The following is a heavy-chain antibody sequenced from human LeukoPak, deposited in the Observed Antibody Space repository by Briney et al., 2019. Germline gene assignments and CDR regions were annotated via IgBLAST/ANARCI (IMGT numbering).Heavy chain of an antibody. CDR3: ARGNHYYGSGSYRADWFDP. CDR1: GGSFSGYY. D-gene: IGHD3-10*01. J-gene: IGHJ5*02. CDR2: INHSGST. Sequence: LETLSLTCAVYGGSFSGYYWSWIRQPPGKGLEWIGEINHSGSTNYNPSLKSRVTISVDTSKNRFSLKLSSVTAADTAVYYCARGNHYYGSGSYRADWFDPWGQGTLVTVSS. V-gene: IGHV4-34*01.